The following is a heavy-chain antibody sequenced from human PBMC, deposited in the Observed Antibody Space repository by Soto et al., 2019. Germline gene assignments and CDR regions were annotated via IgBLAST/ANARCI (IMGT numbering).Heavy chain of an antibody. CDR1: GFTFKNNG. V-gene: IGHV3-30*18. Sequence: GGSLRLSCAASGFTFKNNGMHWVRQAPGKGLEWVAIISYHGNNQQYADSVKGRFTISRDNSNNTLYLQMNSLGPEDTAVYYCVKDLALRFWSRNYYFAHWGQGALVTVSS. CDR2: ISYHGNNQ. CDR3: VKDLALRFWSRNYYFAH. D-gene: IGHD3-3*01. J-gene: IGHJ4*02.